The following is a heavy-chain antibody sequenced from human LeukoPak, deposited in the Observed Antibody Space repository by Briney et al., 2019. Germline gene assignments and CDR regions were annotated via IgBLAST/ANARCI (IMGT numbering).Heavy chain of an antibody. J-gene: IGHJ4*02. V-gene: IGHV1-18*01. CDR2: ISAYNGNT. CDR1: GYTFTHYG. CDR3: ARDKGKWKHFRFFDY. Sequence: ASVKVSCKASGYTFTHYGISWVRQAPGQGLEWMGWISAYNGNTNYAQKCQDRVTMTTDTSTTTAYLELRSLRSDDTAVYYCARDKGKWKHFRFFDYWGQGTLVTVSS. D-gene: IGHD1-26*01.